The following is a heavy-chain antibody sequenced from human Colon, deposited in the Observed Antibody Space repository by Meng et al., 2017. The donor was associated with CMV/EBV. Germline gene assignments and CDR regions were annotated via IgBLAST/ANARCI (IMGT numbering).Heavy chain of an antibody. J-gene: IGHJ4*02. Sequence: QLGASGVGVREPEASVKVSGKASGYSFTGFYIQRARQAPGPGLEWMGWINPKSGDTIYEQKFQGRVTMTRDTSISTVYMDLNSLRSDDTAVYFCARDLWSGSSDYFDYWGQGTLVTVSS. CDR3: ARDLWSGSSDYFDY. V-gene: IGHV1-2*02. CDR2: INPKSGDT. D-gene: IGHD3-3*01. CDR1: GYSFTGFY.